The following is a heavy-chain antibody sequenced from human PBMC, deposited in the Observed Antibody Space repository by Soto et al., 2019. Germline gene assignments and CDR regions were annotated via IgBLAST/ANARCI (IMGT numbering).Heavy chain of an antibody. CDR3: ARTLQDYGMDV. Sequence: SETLSLTCTVSGGSISSYYWSWIRQPPGKGLEWIGYIYYSGSTNYNASLKSRVTMSVDTSKNQFSLKLSSVTAVDTAVYYCARTLQDYGMDVWGQGTTVTVSS. V-gene: IGHV4-59*12. CDR1: GGSISSYY. CDR2: IYYSGST. J-gene: IGHJ6*02.